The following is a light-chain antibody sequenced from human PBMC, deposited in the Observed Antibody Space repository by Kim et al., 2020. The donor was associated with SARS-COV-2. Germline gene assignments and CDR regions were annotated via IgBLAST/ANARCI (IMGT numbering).Light chain of an antibody. Sequence: EIVLTQSPSTLSLSPGERATLSCRASQSVSNSRLAWYQQKPGQAPRLLIYDASSRATGITDRFSGSGSGTDFTLTISSLEPEDFAVYYCQQYGASSLTFGGGTKVDIK. CDR2: DAS. CDR3: QQYGASSLT. J-gene: IGKJ4*01. V-gene: IGKV3-20*01. CDR1: QSVSNSR.